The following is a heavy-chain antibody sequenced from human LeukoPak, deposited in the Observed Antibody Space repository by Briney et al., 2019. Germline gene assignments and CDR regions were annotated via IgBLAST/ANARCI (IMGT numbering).Heavy chain of an antibody. CDR2: IYHSGST. CDR1: GYSISSGYY. CDR3: ARTDSSGYGGY. D-gene: IGHD6-19*01. V-gene: IGHV4-38-2*02. Sequence: PSETLSLTCSVSGYSISSGYYWGWIRQPPGKGLEWIASIYHSGSTNSNPSLKSRVTMSVDTSKNQFSLKLSSVTAADTAVYYCARTDSSGYGGYWGQGTLVIVSS. J-gene: IGHJ4*02.